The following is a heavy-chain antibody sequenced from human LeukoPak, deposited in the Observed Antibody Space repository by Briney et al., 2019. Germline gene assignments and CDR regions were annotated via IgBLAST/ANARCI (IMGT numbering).Heavy chain of an antibody. CDR3: AKEPQKNDYYYGMDV. CDR1: GFTFSSYG. D-gene: IGHD1-1*01. J-gene: IGHJ6*02. V-gene: IGHV3-30*18. Sequence: TGGSLRLSCAASGFTFSSYGMHWVRQAPGKGLEWVAVISYDGSNKYYADSVKGRFTISRDNSKNTLYLQMNSLRAEDTAVYYCAKEPQKNDYYYGMDVWGQGTTVTVSS. CDR2: ISYDGSNK.